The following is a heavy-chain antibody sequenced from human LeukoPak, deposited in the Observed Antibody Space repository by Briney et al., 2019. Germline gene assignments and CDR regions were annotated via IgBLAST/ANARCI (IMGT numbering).Heavy chain of an antibody. CDR2: IEYEGGNNK. D-gene: IGHD3-10*01. CDR3: AKDKEYASGSYPIEC. CDR1: GFTFSTYG. Sequence: PGGSLRLSWVASGFTFSTYGTHWVRQAPGKGLEWVAFIEYEGGNNKYYADSVKGRFTISRDNSKYTLYPQMNSLRAEDTAFYYCAKDKEYASGSYPIECWGQGTLVTVSS. V-gene: IGHV3-30*02. J-gene: IGHJ4*02.